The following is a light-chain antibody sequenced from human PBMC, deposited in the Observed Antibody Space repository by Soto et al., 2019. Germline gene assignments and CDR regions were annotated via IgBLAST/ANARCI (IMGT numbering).Light chain of an antibody. CDR3: QHYDNSLLT. CDR1: QSISSY. J-gene: IGKJ4*01. Sequence: DIQMTQSPSSLSASVGDRVTITCRASQSISSYLNWYQQKPGKAPKLLIYAASSLQSGVPSRFSGSGSGTDFTLTISSLQPEDFAVYYCQHYDNSLLTFGGGTKVEIK. CDR2: AAS. V-gene: IGKV1-39*01.